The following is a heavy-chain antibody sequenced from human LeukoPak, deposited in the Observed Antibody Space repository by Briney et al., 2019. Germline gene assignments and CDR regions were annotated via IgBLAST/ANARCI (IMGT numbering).Heavy chain of an antibody. D-gene: IGHD2-15*01. J-gene: IGHJ6*02. CDR3: ARLPKDRGGYYGMDV. CDR1: GYRFNTYW. CDR2: MYPGDSHT. Sequence: GESLKISCKASGYRFNTYWIAWVRQMPGKGLEWMGIMYPGDSHTIYSPSFQGQVTLSADKSITTAYLQWSSLKASDTAMYYCARLPKDRGGYYGMDVWGQGTTVTVSS. V-gene: IGHV5-51*01.